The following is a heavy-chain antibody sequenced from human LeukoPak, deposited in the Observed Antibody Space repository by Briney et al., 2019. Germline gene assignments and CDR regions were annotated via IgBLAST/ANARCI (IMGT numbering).Heavy chain of an antibody. V-gene: IGHV3-30*19. Sequence: GGSLRLSCGVSGFTFSSYGMHWVRQAPGKGLEWVAVTSDDGRKEIYADSVKGRFTISRDNSKNTLYLEMNSLRGEDTALYYCARAAAETGAFRDNWFDPWGQGTLVTVSS. J-gene: IGHJ5*02. CDR2: TSDDGRKE. CDR1: GFTFSSYG. CDR3: ARAAAETGAFRDNWFDP. D-gene: IGHD6-19*01.